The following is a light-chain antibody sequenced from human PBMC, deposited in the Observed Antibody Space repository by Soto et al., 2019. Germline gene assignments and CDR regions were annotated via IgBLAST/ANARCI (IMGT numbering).Light chain of an antibody. CDR1: QTISSW. CDR2: KAS. J-gene: IGKJ1*01. V-gene: IGKV1-5*03. Sequence: DIQMTHSPSSLSASVGDRITITCRASQTISSWLAWYQQKPGKAPKLLIYKASTLKSGVPSRFSGSGSGTEFTLTISSLQPDDFATYYCQQYGTYLWTFGQGTKVDIK. CDR3: QQYGTYLWT.